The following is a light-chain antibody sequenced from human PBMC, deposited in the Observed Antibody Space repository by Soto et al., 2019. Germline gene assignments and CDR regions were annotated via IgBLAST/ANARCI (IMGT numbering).Light chain of an antibody. CDR2: EVS. V-gene: IGLV2-14*01. CDR1: SGDVTDFQY. J-gene: IGLJ1*01. CDR3: HSHTTRNSLV. Sequence: QSALTQPASVSGSPGQSITISFTAASGDVTDFQYVSWYQQHPGEAPKLIIYEVSHRPSGVSDRFSGSKSGDTASLTISGLQAEDEADYYCHSHTTRNSLVFGTGTKLTVL.